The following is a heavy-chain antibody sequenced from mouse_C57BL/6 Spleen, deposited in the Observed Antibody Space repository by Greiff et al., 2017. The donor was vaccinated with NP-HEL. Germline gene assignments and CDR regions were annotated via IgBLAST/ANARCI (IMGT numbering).Heavy chain of an antibody. Sequence: EVQRVESGEGLVKPGGSLKLSCAASGFTFSSYAMSWVRQTPEKRLEWVAYISSGGDYIYYADTVKGRFTISRDNARNTLYLQMSSLKSEDTAMYYCTRDGDGGPWFAYWGQGTLVTVSA. CDR3: TRDGDGGPWFAY. V-gene: IGHV5-9-1*02. CDR1: GFTFSSYA. J-gene: IGHJ3*01. CDR2: ISSGGDYI. D-gene: IGHD2-3*01.